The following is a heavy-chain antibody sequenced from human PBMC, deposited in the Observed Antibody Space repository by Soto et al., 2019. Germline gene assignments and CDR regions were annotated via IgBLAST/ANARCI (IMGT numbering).Heavy chain of an antibody. CDR3: ARDNSAAFDY. CDR2: IYSSGII. CDR1: GGSISSYY. D-gene: IGHD3-10*01. J-gene: IGHJ4*02. V-gene: IGHV4-4*07. Sequence: QVQLQESGPRLVKPSETLSLSCTVSGGSISSYYWSWIRQPAGKGLEWIGRIYSSGIINSNPSLRSRLTMTVDTTKNQFALKLSSVNAADTAVYYCARDNSAAFDYWGQGTLVTVSS.